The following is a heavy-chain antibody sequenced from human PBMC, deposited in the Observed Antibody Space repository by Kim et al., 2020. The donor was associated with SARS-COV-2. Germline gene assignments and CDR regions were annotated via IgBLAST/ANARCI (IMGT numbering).Heavy chain of an antibody. CDR3: AREPPHQYYYDSSDAFDI. V-gene: IGHV4-30-4*01. CDR1: GGSISSGDYY. D-gene: IGHD3-22*01. Sequence: SETLSLTCTVSGGSISSGDYYWSWIRQPPGKGLEWIGYIYYSGSTYYNPSLKSRVTISVDTSKNQFSLKLSSVTAADTAVYYCAREPPHQYYYDSSDAFDIWGQGTMVTVSS. CDR2: IYYSGST. J-gene: IGHJ3*02.